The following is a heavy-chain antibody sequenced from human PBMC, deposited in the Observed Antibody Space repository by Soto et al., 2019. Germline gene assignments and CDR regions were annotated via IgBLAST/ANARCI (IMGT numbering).Heavy chain of an antibody. CDR1: GFTFSNYR. D-gene: IGHD3-10*01. Sequence: EVQLVESGGGLVQPGGSVRLSCVVSGFTFSNYRMHWVRQAPGKGLVWVSRIESDGSSTTYADSVKGRFTISRDNAKNTLYLQMNGLSGEDPAIYYCARDGGGLGYWGQGTLVTVSS. J-gene: IGHJ4*02. CDR3: ARDGGGLGY. CDR2: IESDGSST. V-gene: IGHV3-74*01.